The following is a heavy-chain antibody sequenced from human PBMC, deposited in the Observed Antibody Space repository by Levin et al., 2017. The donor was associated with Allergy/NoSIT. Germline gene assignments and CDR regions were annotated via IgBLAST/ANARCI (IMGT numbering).Heavy chain of an antibody. J-gene: IGHJ6*02. CDR3: ARDECAWLGECYGMEV. CDR2: ISYSGSS. Sequence: SETLSLTCSVSGVSISRGDYYWSWIRQHPGEGLEWIGFISYSGSSYYNPSLKSRLTVSFDKYKNQFPLKLSSVTVADTAVYYCARDECAWLGECYGMEVWGQGTTVTVSS. V-gene: IGHV4-31*03. CDR1: GVSISRGDYY. D-gene: IGHD3-10*01.